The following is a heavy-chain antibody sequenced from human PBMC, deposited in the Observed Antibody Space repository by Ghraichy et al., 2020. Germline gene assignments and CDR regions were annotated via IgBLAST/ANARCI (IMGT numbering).Heavy chain of an antibody. CDR2: IYYSGST. V-gene: IGHV4-59*01. D-gene: IGHD3-10*01. CDR3: ARWVGYNWFDP. CDR1: GGSISSYY. J-gene: IGHJ5*02. Sequence: SETLSLTCTVSGGSISSYYWSWIRQPPGKGLEWIGYIYYSGSTNYNPSLKSRVTISVDTSKNQFSLKLSSVTAADTAVYYCARWVGYNWFDPWGQGTLVTVSS.